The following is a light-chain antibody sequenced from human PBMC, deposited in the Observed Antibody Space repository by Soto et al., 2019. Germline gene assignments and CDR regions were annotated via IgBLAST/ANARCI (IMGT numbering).Light chain of an antibody. CDR2: GAS. CDR1: QSVRNN. CDR3: QRYDNWPPFT. Sequence: EIAMTQSPATLSVSPGERASLSCRASQSVRNNLAWYQQKRGQAPRLLIYGASTRATGIPARFSGSGSGTQFTLTINSLQSDDFAVYYCQRYDNWPPFTFGQGTKVDIK. V-gene: IGKV3-15*01. J-gene: IGKJ1*01.